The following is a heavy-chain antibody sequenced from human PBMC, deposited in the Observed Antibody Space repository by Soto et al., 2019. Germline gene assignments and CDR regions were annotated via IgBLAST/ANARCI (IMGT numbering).Heavy chain of an antibody. CDR1: GYTFTSYD. CDR3: ARGYYDILTGYYQGWFDP. CDR2: MNPNSGNT. J-gene: IGHJ5*02. Sequence: ASVKVSCKGSGYTFTSYDINWVRQATGQGLEWMGWMNPNSGNTGYAQKFQGRVTMTRNTSISTAYMELSSLRSEDTAVYYCARGYYDILTGYYQGWFDPWGQGTLVTVSS. D-gene: IGHD3-9*01. V-gene: IGHV1-8*01.